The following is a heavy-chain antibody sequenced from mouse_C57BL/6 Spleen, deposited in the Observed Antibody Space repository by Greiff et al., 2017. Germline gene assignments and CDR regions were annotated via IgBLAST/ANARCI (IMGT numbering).Heavy chain of an antibody. J-gene: IGHJ2*01. CDR1: GYTFTDYY. V-gene: IGHV1-26*01. CDR3: ARRNWERRYYFDY. CDR2: INPNNGGT. Sequence: EVQLQQSGPELVKPGASVKISCKASGYTFTDYYMNWVKQSHGKSLEWIGDINPNNGGTSYNQKFKGKATLTVDKSSSTAYMELRSLTSEDSAVYYCARRNWERRYYFDYWGQGTTLTVSS. D-gene: IGHD4-1*01.